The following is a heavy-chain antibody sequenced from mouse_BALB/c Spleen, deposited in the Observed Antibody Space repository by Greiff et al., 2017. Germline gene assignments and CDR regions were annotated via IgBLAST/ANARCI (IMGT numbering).Heavy chain of an antibody. J-gene: IGHJ2*01. CDR2: ISNLAYSI. CDR1: GFTFSDYG. Sequence: EVQLQESGGGLVQPGGSRKLSCAASGFTFSDYGMAWVRQAPGKGPEWVAFISNLAYSIYYADTVTGRFTISRENAKNTLYLEMSSLRSEDTAMYYCARYYEENYFDYWGQGTTLTVSS. CDR3: ARYYEENYFDY. V-gene: IGHV5-15*02. D-gene: IGHD1-1*01.